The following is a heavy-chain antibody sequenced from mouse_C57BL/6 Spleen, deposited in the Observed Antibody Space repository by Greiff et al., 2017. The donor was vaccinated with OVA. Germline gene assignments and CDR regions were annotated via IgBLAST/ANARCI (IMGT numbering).Heavy chain of an antibody. V-gene: IGHV1-82*01. CDR2: LYPGDGDT. J-gene: IGHJ2*01. CDR1: GYAFSSSW. D-gene: IGHD1-1*01. Sequence: QVQLKESGPELVKPGASVKISCKASGYAFSSSWMNWVKQRPGKGLEWIGRLYPGDGDTNYNGKFKGKATLTADKSSSTAYMQLSSLTSEDSAVYFCAPSYYGSTHFDYWGQGTTLTVSS. CDR3: APSYYGSTHFDY.